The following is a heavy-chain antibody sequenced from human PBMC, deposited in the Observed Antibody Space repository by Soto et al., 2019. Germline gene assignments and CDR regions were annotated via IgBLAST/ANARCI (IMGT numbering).Heavy chain of an antibody. V-gene: IGHV1-69*02. J-gene: IGHJ6*02. Sequence: GASVKVSCKASGGTFSSYTISWVRQAPGQGLECMGRIIPILGIANYAQKFQGRVTITADKSTSTAYMELSSLRSEDTAVYYCARRDIVVRSYYYYGMDVWGQGTTVTVSS. D-gene: IGHD5-12*01. CDR2: IIPILGIA. CDR1: GGTFSSYT. CDR3: ARRDIVVRSYYYYGMDV.